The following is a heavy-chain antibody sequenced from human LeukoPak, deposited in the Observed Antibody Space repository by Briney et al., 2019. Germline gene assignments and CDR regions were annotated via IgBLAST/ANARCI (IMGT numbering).Heavy chain of an antibody. CDR3: ARDLGSRPYDSSGFPPDY. CDR1: GFTFSDYT. CDR2: ISGSGTYI. J-gene: IGHJ4*02. V-gene: IGHV3-21*01. Sequence: GGSLRLSCAASGFTFSDYTMNWVRQAPGKGLEWVSSISGSGTYIYYSDSMKGRFTISRDNPKNSLYLHMNSLRAEDTAMYYCARDLGSRPYDSSGFPPDYWGQGTLVTVSS. D-gene: IGHD3-22*01.